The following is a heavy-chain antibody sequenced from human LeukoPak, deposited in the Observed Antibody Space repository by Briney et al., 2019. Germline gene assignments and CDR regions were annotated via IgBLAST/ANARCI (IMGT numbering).Heavy chain of an antibody. CDR1: EFSFSSCA. J-gene: IGHJ4*02. CDR3: ARGDLPQYYFDY. Sequence: TGGSLRLSCAASEFSFSSCAMSWVRQAPGKGLEWVATISDSGGSTYYADSVKGRFTISRDNSKNTLYLQMNSLRAEDTAVYYCARGDLPQYYFDYWGQGTLVTVSS. D-gene: IGHD5-24*01. CDR2: ISDSGGST. V-gene: IGHV3-23*01.